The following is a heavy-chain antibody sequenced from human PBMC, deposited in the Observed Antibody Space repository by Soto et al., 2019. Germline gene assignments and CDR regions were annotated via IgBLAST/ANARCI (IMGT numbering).Heavy chain of an antibody. V-gene: IGHV1-18*01. D-gene: IGHD2-8*01. CDR1: GYTFTRYG. Sequence: QVQLVQSGAEVKNPGASVKVSCKASGYTFTRYGIGWARQAPGQGLEWMGWINTYNGNTNYAQNVQGRVTLTTDTSTSTAYMELRSLRSNDTAIYYCAMVDAYVTPSPQHVWGQGTTVIVSS. CDR3: AMVDAYVTPSPQHV. J-gene: IGHJ6*02. CDR2: INTYNGNT.